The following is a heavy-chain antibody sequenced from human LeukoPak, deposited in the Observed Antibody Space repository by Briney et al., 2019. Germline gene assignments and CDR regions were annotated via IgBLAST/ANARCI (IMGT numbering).Heavy chain of an antibody. V-gene: IGHV4-59*01. J-gene: IGHJ6*02. CDR1: AGSISSYY. CDR2: IYSSGST. D-gene: IGHD3-10*01. CDR3: ARVDGGGYYYYGMDV. Sequence: SETLSLTCTVSAGSISSYYWSWIRQPPGKGLEWIGYIYSSGSTNYNPSLKSRVTISVDTSKNKFSLKLSSVTAADTAVYYCARVDGGGYYYYGMDVWGQGTTVTVSS.